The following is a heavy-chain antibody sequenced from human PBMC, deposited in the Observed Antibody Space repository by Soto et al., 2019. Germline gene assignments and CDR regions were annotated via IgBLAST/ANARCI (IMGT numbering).Heavy chain of an antibody. CDR3: ARGLGYCSSTSCFKFYWFDP. D-gene: IGHD2-2*01. V-gene: IGHV1-2*04. J-gene: IGHJ5*02. CDR2: INPNSGGT. CDR1: GYTFTGYY. Sequence: ASGKVSCKASGYTFTGYYMHWVRQAPGQGLEWMGWINPNSGGTNYAQKFQGWVTMTRDTSISTAYMELSRLRSDDTAVYYCARGLGYCSSTSCFKFYWFDPWGQGTLVTVSS.